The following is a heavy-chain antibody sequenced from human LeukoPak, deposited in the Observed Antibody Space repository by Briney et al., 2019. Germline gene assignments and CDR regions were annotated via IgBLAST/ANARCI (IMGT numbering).Heavy chain of an antibody. Sequence: PGGSLRPSCAASGFTFSISAMSWVRQPPGKGLEWVAAISGSGGSTCYADSVQGRFSISSDNSKNTLYLEMNSLRAEETAVYYCAKGPATTVTREGYYYSGMDVWGQGTTVTVSS. CDR1: GFTFSISA. CDR2: ISGSGGST. CDR3: AKGPATTVTREGYYYSGMDV. V-gene: IGHV3-23*01. D-gene: IGHD4-17*01. J-gene: IGHJ6*02.